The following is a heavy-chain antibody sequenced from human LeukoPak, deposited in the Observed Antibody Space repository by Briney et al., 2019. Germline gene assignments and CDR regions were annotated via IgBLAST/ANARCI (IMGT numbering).Heavy chain of an antibody. V-gene: IGHV4-34*01. Sequence: GSLRLSCAASGFTFTSYAMSWIRQPPGKGLEWIGEINHSGSTNYNPSLKSRVTISVDTSKNQFSLKLSSVTAADTAVYYCASSGSYFNGNYWGQGTLVTVSS. CDR1: GFTFTSYA. D-gene: IGHD1-26*01. J-gene: IGHJ4*02. CDR2: INHSGST. CDR3: ASSGSYFNGNY.